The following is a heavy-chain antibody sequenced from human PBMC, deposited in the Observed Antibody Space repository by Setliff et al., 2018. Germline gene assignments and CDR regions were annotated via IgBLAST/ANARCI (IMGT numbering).Heavy chain of an antibody. V-gene: IGHV4-4*08. CDR3: ARSVAAAATKF. CDR2: IYASGST. CDR1: GGSISSYY. D-gene: IGHD6-25*01. Sequence: SETLSLTCTVSGGSISSYYWSWIRQPPGKGLEWIGYIYASGSTNYNPSLKSRVTLSVDTSKNQFSLKVSSVTAADTAVYYCARSVAAAATKFWGQGALVTVSS. J-gene: IGHJ1*01.